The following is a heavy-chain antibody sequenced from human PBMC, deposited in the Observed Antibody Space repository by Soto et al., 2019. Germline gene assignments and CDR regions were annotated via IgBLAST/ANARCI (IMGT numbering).Heavy chain of an antibody. CDR1: GFSLTTTGVG. J-gene: IGHJ4*02. CDR2: IYWDDDK. V-gene: IGHV2-5*02. D-gene: IGHD3-3*01. CDR3: THSPSYRSGYGY. Sequence: QITLKESGPTLVKPTQTLTLTCTFSGFSLTTTGVGVAWIRQPPGKALEWLALIYWDDDKRYSPPLKSRLTSTKGTSGTQVVLTMTNMDPVHTATYYCTHSPSYRSGYGYWGKGTQVTVSP.